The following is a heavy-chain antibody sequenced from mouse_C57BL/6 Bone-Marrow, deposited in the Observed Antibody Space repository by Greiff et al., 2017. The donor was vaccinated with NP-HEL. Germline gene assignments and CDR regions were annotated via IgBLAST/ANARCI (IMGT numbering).Heavy chain of an antibody. Sequence: QVQLQQSGAELVRPGASVTLSCKASGYTFTDYEMHWVKQTPVHGLEWIGAIDPETGGTAYNQKFKGKAILTADKSSSTAYMELRSLTSEDSAVYYCALYYYGSSWYFDVWGTGTTVTVSS. CDR3: ALYYYGSSWYFDV. J-gene: IGHJ1*03. CDR1: GYTFTDYE. D-gene: IGHD1-1*01. CDR2: IDPETGGT. V-gene: IGHV1-15*01.